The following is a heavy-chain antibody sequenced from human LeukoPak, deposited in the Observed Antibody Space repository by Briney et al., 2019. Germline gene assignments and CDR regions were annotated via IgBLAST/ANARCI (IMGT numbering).Heavy chain of an antibody. J-gene: IGHJ4*02. D-gene: IGHD2-2*01. Sequence: SETLSLTCTVSGGSISSSSYYWGWIRQPPGKGLEWIRSIYYSGSTYYNPSLKSRVTISVDTSKNQFSLKLSSVTAADTAVYYCARQSDIVVVPAATHFDYWGQGTLVTVSS. CDR1: GGSISSSSYY. CDR2: IYYSGST. CDR3: ARQSDIVVVPAATHFDY. V-gene: IGHV4-39*01.